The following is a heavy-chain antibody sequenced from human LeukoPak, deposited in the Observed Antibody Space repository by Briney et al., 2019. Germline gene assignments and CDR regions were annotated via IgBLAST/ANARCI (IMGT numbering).Heavy chain of an antibody. CDR3: ARGPSIQLWSDPYYYYGMDV. CDR2: IYNNGST. CDR1: GDYITNYY. J-gene: IGHJ6*02. Sequence: SETLSLTCTVSGDYITNYYWSWIRQPPGKGLEWIGYIYNNGSTSYNPSLKSRVTISVDTSKNQFSLKLSSVTAADTAVYYCARGPSIQLWSDPYYYYGMDVWGQGTTVTVSS. V-gene: IGHV4-59*01. D-gene: IGHD5-18*01.